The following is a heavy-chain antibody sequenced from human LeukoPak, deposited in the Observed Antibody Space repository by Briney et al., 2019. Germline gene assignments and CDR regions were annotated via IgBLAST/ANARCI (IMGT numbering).Heavy chain of an antibody. D-gene: IGHD3-16*02. V-gene: IGHV3-23*01. Sequence: GGFLRLSCAASGFTFSSYAMSWVRQAPGKGLEWVSAISGSGGSTYYADSVKGRFTISRDNSKNTLYLQMNSLRAEDTAVYYCAKDVDADDYVWGSYRAFDYWGQGTLVTVSS. CDR3: AKDVDADDYVWGSYRAFDY. CDR1: GFTFSSYA. CDR2: ISGSGGST. J-gene: IGHJ4*02.